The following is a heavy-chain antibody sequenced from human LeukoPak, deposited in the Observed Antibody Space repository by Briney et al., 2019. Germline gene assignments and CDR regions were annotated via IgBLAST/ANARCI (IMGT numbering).Heavy chain of an antibody. J-gene: IGHJ4*02. CDR1: GGSISSGDYY. D-gene: IGHD7-27*01. Sequence: SETLSLTCTVSGGSISSGDYYWSWIRQPPGKGLEWIGYIYYSGSTYYNPSLKSRVTISVDTSKNQFSLKLSSVTAAETAVYYCARDRTGDVDYWGQGTLVTVSS. V-gene: IGHV4-30-4*01. CDR3: ARDRTGDVDY. CDR2: IYYSGST.